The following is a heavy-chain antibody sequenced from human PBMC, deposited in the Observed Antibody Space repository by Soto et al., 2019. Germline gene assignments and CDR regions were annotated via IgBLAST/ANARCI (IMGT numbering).Heavy chain of an antibody. Sequence: PSETLSLTCTVSGGSISSGDYYWSWIRQPPGKGLEWIGYIYYSGSTYYNPSLKSRVTISVDTSKNQFSLKLSSVTAADTAVYYCASLSSGYYYGFDYWGQGTLVTVS. D-gene: IGHD3-22*01. CDR3: ASLSSGYYYGFDY. CDR1: GGSISSGDYY. CDR2: IYYSGST. J-gene: IGHJ4*02. V-gene: IGHV4-30-4*01.